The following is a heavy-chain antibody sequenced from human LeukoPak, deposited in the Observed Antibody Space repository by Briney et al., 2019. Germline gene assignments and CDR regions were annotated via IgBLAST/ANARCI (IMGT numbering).Heavy chain of an antibody. CDR2: INLSGGST. CDR3: ARPHSSSLNAFDY. J-gene: IGHJ4*02. Sequence: ASVKVSCKASGYTFTSYYMHWVRQAPGQGLEWMGIINLSGGSTSYAQKFQDRVTMTRDMSTSTVYMELSSLRSEDTAMYYCARPHSSSLNAFDYWGQGTLVTVSS. V-gene: IGHV1-46*01. D-gene: IGHD6-6*01. CDR1: GYTFTSYY.